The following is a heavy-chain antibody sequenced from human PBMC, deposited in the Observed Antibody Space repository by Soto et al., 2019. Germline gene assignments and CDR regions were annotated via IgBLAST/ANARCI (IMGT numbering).Heavy chain of an antibody. J-gene: IGHJ2*01. V-gene: IGHV4-61*01. Sequence: QVQLQESGPGLVKPSETLSLTCTVSGGSVSSGSYYWSWIRQPPGKGLEWIGYIYYSGSTNYNPSLKRRVTISVDTSKNQFSLKLSSVTAADTAVYFCASPYSSADWYFALWGRGTLVTVSS. D-gene: IGHD6-25*01. CDR1: GGSVSSGSYY. CDR3: ASPYSSADWYFAL. CDR2: IYYSGST.